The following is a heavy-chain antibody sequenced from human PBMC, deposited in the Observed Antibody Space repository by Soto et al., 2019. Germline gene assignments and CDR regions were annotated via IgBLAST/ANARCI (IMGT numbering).Heavy chain of an antibody. CDR3: ARHGEPEYYDYIWGSYRPTHFYFDY. CDR1: GGSISSSSYY. Sequence: SETLSLTCTVSGGSISSSSYYWGWIRQPPGKGLEWIGSIYYSGSTYYNPSLKSRVTISVDTSKNQFSLKLSSVTAADTAVYYCARHGEPEYYDYIWGSYRPTHFYFDYWGQGTLVTVS. J-gene: IGHJ4*02. V-gene: IGHV4-39*01. D-gene: IGHD3-16*02. CDR2: IYYSGST.